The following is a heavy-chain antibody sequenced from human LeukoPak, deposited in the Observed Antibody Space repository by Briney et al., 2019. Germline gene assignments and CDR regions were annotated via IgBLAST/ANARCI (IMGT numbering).Heavy chain of an antibody. CDR2: IYYSGST. D-gene: IGHD3-22*01. Sequence: PSQTLSLTCTVSGGSISSGGYYWSWIRQHPGKGLEWIGYIYYSGSTNYNPSLKSRVTISVDTSKNQFSLKLSSVTAADTAVYYCARQLGYYDSSGLDAFDIWGQGTMVTVSS. CDR3: ARQLGYYDSSGLDAFDI. V-gene: IGHV4-31*03. J-gene: IGHJ3*02. CDR1: GGSISSGGYY.